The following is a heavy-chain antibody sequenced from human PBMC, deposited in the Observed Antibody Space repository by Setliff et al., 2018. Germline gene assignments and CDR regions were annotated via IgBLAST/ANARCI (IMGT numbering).Heavy chain of an antibody. V-gene: IGHV4-34*01. CDR1: GGSFSGYY. J-gene: IGHJ4*02. D-gene: IGHD3-10*01. CDR2: INHPGGT. Sequence: LSLTCAVYGGSFSGYYWSWIRQTPVKGLEWIGEINHPGGTNYNPSLKSRVTISVDTSKNQFSLKLNSVTAADTAIYYCARGGSYYLNTPPDHWGQGTLVTVSS. CDR3: ARGGSYYLNTPPDH.